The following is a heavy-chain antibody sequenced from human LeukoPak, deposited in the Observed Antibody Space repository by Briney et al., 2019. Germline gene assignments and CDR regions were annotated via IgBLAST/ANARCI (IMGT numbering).Heavy chain of an antibody. J-gene: IGHJ4*02. CDR3: ARPRGDILTGYYAY. V-gene: IGHV5-51*01. Sequence: PGESLKISCKGSGYSFSSYWVAWVRQMPGKGLEWMGIIYPGDSDTRYSPSFQGQVTISADKSISTAYLQWSSLKASDTAMYYCARPRGDILTGYYAYWGQGTLVTVSS. CDR1: GYSFSSYW. D-gene: IGHD3-9*01. CDR2: IYPGDSDT.